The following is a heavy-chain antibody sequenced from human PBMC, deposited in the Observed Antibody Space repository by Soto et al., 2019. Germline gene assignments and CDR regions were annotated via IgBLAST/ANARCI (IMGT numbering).Heavy chain of an antibody. CDR2: IYYSGST. J-gene: IGHJ4*02. CDR3: ARHGIAAPTDIGFDY. CDR1: GGSIRSYD. D-gene: IGHD6-6*01. Sequence: TLSLTCSVSGGSIRSYDGRWIRQPPGKGLEWIGYIYYSGSTNYNPSLKSRVTISVDTSKNQFSLKLSSVTAADTAVYYCARHGIAAPTDIGFDYWGQGTLVTVSS. V-gene: IGHV4-59*08.